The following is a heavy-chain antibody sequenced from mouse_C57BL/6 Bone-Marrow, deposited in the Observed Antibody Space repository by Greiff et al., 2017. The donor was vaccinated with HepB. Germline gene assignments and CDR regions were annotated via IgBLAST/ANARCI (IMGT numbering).Heavy chain of an antibody. Sequence: VQLQQSGAELVRPGTSVKMSCKASGYTFTNYWIGWAKQRPGHGLEWIGDIYPGGGYTNYNEKFKGKATLTADKSSSTAYMQFSSLTSEDSAIYYCARCVITTVVATKYFDDWGQGTTLTVSS. CDR1: GYTFTNYW. D-gene: IGHD1-1*01. J-gene: IGHJ2*01. CDR3: ARCVITTVVATKYFDD. CDR2: IYPGGGYT. V-gene: IGHV1-63*01.